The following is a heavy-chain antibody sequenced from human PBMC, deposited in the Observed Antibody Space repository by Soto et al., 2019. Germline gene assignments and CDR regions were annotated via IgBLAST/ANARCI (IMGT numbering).Heavy chain of an antibody. V-gene: IGHV3-72*01. D-gene: IGHD3-3*01. Sequence: GGSLRLSCAASGFTFSDHYMDWVRQAPGKGLEWVGRTRNKANSYTTEYAASVKGRFTISRDDSKSIAYLQMNSLKTEDTAVYYCTRLNYDFWSGFPTPYYYMDFWGKGTTVTVSS. CDR1: GFTFSDHY. J-gene: IGHJ6*03. CDR2: TRNKANSYTT. CDR3: TRLNYDFWSGFPTPYYYMDF.